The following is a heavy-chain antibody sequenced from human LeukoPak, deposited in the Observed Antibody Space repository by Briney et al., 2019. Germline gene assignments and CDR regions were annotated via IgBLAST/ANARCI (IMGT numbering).Heavy chain of an antibody. V-gene: IGHV3-23*01. J-gene: IGHJ6*03. CDR1: GFTFDNYA. CDR3: AKLEGSGWSGYMDV. Sequence: QPGGSLRLSCLASGFTFDNYAMNWVRQAPGKGLEWVSAMSGSGDATYYADSVRGRFIISRDNSKNTLFLQLRSLRAEDTAIYYCAKLEGSGWSGYMDVWGKGTTVTVS. D-gene: IGHD6-19*01. CDR2: MSGSGDAT.